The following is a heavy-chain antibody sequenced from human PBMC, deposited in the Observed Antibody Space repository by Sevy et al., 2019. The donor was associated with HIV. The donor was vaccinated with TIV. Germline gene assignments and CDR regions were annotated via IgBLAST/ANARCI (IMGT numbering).Heavy chain of an antibody. V-gene: IGHV4-39*01. CDR1: GGSISSSSYY. CDR2: IYYSGST. D-gene: IGHD3-3*01. Sequence: ETLSLTCTVSGGSISSSSYYWGWIRQPPGKGLEWIGSIYYSGSTYYNPSLKSRVTISVDTSKNQFSLKLSPVTAADTAVYYCARRYYDFWSGSVSGWFDPWGQGTLVTVSS. J-gene: IGHJ5*02. CDR3: ARRYYDFWSGSVSGWFDP.